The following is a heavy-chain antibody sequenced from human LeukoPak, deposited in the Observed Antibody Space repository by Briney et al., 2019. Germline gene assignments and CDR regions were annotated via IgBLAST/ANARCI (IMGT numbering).Heavy chain of an antibody. CDR3: ARGPSPLEHGDY. J-gene: IGHJ4*02. V-gene: IGHV1-2*02. Sequence: ASVSVSCKASGYTFTGYYMHWVRQAPGHGLEWMGWINPNSGGINYAQKFQGRVTMTRDTSISTAYMELSRLRSDDTAVYYCARGPSPLEHGDYWGQGTLVTVSS. CDR1: GYTFTGYY. D-gene: IGHD5-24*01. CDR2: INPNSGGI.